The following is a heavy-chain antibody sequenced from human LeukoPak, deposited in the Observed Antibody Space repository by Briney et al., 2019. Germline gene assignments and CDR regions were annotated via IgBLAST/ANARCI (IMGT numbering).Heavy chain of an antibody. V-gene: IGHV3-9*01. D-gene: IGHD2-2*02. CDR3: AKDNFGYCSSTSCYNGMDV. J-gene: IGHJ6*02. Sequence: PGGSLRLSCAASGFTFSSYAVSWVRQAPGKGLEWVSGISWNSGSIGYADSVKGRFTISRDNAKNSLYLQMNSLRAEDTALYYCAKDNFGYCSSTSCYNGMDVWGQGTTVTVSS. CDR1: GFTFSSYA. CDR2: ISWNSGSI.